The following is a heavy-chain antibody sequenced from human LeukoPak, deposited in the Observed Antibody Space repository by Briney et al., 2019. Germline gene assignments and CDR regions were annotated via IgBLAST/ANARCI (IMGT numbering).Heavy chain of an antibody. Sequence: SETLFLTCTVSGGSISSSSYYWGWIRQPPGKGLEWIGSIYYSGSTYHNPSLKSRVTISVDTSKNQFSLKLSSVTAADTAVYYCATDVQANYFDYWGQGTLVTVSS. CDR3: ATDVQANYFDY. J-gene: IGHJ4*02. D-gene: IGHD1-1*01. CDR1: GGSISSSSYY. CDR2: IYYSGST. V-gene: IGHV4-39*02.